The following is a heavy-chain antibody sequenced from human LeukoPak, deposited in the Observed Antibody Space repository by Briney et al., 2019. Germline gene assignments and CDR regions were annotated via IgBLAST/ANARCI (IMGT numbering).Heavy chain of an antibody. CDR2: IWYDGSNK. CDR3: ARDRPSGGTYYDILTGYPTFDP. V-gene: IGHV3-33*08. J-gene: IGHJ5*02. Sequence: GKSLRLSCATSGFTFNAHGMHWVRQAPAKGLEWVAVIWYDGSNKYYADSVKGRFTISRDNSKNPLYLQMNSLRAEDTAVYYCARDRPSGGTYYDILTGYPTFDPWGQGTLVTVSS. CDR1: GFTFNAHG. D-gene: IGHD3-9*01.